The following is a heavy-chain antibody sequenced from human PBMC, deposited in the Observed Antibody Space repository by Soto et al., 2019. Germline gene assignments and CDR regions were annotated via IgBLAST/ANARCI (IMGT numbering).Heavy chain of an antibody. Sequence: GGSLRLSCAVSGLTFSNAWMNWVRQAPGKGLEWVGRIKSKTDGGTTDYAAPVKGRFAISRDDSKNTVYLQMDSLKTEDTAVYYCVRYDFWDGSDFWGQGTLVSVSS. CDR2: IKSKTDGGTT. D-gene: IGHD3-3*01. V-gene: IGHV3-15*07. CDR1: GLTFSNAW. J-gene: IGHJ4*02. CDR3: VRYDFWDGSDF.